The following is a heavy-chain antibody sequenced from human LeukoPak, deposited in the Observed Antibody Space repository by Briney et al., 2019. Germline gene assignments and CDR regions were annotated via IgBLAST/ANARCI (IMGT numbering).Heavy chain of an antibody. CDR3: ASWSSSSSFDY. V-gene: IGHV5-51*01. CDR1: GYRFTSYW. D-gene: IGHD6-6*01. Sequence: GESLKISFKGSGYRFTSYWIGWVRQMPGKGLEWMGIIYPGDFDTRYSPSFQGQVTISADKSISTAYLQWSSLKASDTAMYYCASWSSSSSFDYWGQGTLVTVSS. CDR2: IYPGDFDT. J-gene: IGHJ4*02.